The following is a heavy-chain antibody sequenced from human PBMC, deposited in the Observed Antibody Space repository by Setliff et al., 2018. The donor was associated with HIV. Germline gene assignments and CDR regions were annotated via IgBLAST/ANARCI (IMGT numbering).Heavy chain of an antibody. Sequence: GESLRLSCAASGFTFSSYWIHWVRQAPGKGLVWVSRISADGSDTSYADSVKGRFTISRDNAMNTAYLQMNSLRGEDTALYYCSLGYCSGGSCYSDPGVAFDIWGQGTMVTVSS. CDR3: SLGYCSGGSCYSDPGVAFDI. D-gene: IGHD2-15*01. J-gene: IGHJ3*02. V-gene: IGHV3-74*01. CDR2: ISADGSDT. CDR1: GFTFSSYW.